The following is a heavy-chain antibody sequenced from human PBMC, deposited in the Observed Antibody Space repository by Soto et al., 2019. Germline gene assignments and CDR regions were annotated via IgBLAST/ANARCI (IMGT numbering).Heavy chain of an antibody. CDR2: IIPIFGTA. J-gene: IGHJ4*02. D-gene: IGHD5-12*01. CDR3: ERAHSGYDSLPHFDY. Sequence: QVQLVQSGAEVKKPGSSVKVSCKASGGTFSSYAISWVRQAPGQGLEWMGGIIPIFGTANYAQKFQGRVTITADEATSTAYMELSSLRYEDTAVDYCERAHSGYDSLPHFDYWGQGTLVTVSS. CDR1: GGTFSSYA. V-gene: IGHV1-69*12.